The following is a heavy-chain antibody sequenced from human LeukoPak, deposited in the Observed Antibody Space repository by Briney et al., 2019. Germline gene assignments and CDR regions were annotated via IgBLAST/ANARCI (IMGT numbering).Heavy chain of an antibody. CDR3: ARDRDSSGWFDY. CDR1: GGSISGFY. J-gene: IGHJ4*02. CDR2: IYYSGSA. Sequence: SETLSLTCTVSGGSISGFYWGWMRQPPGKGLEWIGFIYYSGSANYNPSLKSRVTMSVDMSKNQFSLKLSSVTAADTAFYYCARDRDSSGWFDYWGQGALVTVSS. D-gene: IGHD6-19*01. V-gene: IGHV4-59*01.